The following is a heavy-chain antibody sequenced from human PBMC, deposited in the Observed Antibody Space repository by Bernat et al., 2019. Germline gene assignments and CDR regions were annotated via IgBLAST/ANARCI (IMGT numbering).Heavy chain of an antibody. CDR3: ARGIVATGYYFDY. CDR2: IYYSGST. J-gene: IGHJ4*02. CDR1: GGSISSGGYY. D-gene: IGHD5-12*01. Sequence: QVQLQESGPGLVKPSQTLSLTCTVSGGSISSGGYYWSWIRQHPGKGLEWIGYIYYSGSTYYNPSLKSRVTISVDTSKNQFSLKLRCMTAADTAVYYCARGIVATGYYFDYWGQGTLVTVSS. V-gene: IGHV4-31*03.